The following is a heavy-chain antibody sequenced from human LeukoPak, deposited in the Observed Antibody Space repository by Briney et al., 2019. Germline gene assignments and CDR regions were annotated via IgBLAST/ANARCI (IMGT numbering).Heavy chain of an antibody. J-gene: IGHJ5*01. CDR3: VKDNPLDS. CDR2: ISGSGGST. D-gene: IGHD1-14*01. V-gene: IGHV3-23*01. CDR1: GFTFSSYA. Sequence: VQPGGSLRLSCAASGFTFSSYAMSWVRQAPGKGLEWVSAISGSGGSTYYADSVKGRFTISRDNSKNTLYLHINSLRPEDTALYYCVKDNPLDSWGQGTLVIVSS.